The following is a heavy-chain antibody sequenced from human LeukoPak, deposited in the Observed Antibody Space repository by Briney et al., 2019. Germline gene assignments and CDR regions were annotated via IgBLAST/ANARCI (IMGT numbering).Heavy chain of an antibody. V-gene: IGHV1-2*02. J-gene: IGHJ3*02. D-gene: IGHD5-18*01. CDR2: INPNSGGT. CDR3: ARPYARGYHRAFDI. CDR1: GYTFTGYY. Sequence: ASVKVSCKASGYTFTGYYMHWVRQAPGQGLERMGWINPNSGGTNYAQKFQGRVTMTRDTSISTAYMELSRLRSDDTAVYYCARPYARGYHRAFDIWGQGTMVTVSS.